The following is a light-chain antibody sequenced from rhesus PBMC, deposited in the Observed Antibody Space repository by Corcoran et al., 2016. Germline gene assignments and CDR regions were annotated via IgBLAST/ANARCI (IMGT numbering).Light chain of an antibody. CDR3: KQYNNSPYS. J-gene: IGKJ2*01. CDR2: YAS. Sequence: DIQMTQSPSSLSASVGDTVTITCWASQDINNYFSWSQQKPGKEPKHLFYYASSFETGVPSRFSGSGSWTDYTLTISSLQTGDIATYYGKQYNNSPYSFGLGTKVEIK. CDR1: QDINNY. V-gene: IGKV1-66*01.